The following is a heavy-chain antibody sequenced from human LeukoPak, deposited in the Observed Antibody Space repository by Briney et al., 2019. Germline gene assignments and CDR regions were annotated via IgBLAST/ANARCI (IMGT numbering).Heavy chain of an antibody. CDR2: IYPGDSDT. V-gene: IGHV5-51*01. CDR3: ARSWVAGYGTVLDY. Sequence: GESLKIPCKGSGYSFTSYWIGWVRQMPGKGLEWMGIIYPGDSDTRYSPSFQGQVTISVDKYISTAYLQWSSLKASDTAMYYCARSWVAGYGTVLDYWGQGTLVSVSS. D-gene: IGHD6-19*01. CDR1: GYSFTSYW. J-gene: IGHJ4*02.